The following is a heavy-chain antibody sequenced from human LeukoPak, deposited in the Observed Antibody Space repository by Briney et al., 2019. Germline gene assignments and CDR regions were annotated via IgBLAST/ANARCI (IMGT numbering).Heavy chain of an antibody. CDR1: GGTFSSYA. J-gene: IGHJ4*02. D-gene: IGHD3-22*01. Sequence: VASVNVSCTASGGTFSSYAISWVRQAPGQGLEWMGGIIPIFGTANYAQKFQGRVTITADESTSTAYMELSSLRSEDTAVYYCARGYDSSGYYYRVPFDYWGQGTLVTVSS. CDR2: IIPIFGTA. V-gene: IGHV1-69*13. CDR3: ARGYDSSGYYYRVPFDY.